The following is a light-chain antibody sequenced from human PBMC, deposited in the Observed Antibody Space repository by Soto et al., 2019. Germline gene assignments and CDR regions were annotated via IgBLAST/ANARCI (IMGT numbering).Light chain of an antibody. CDR1: SSDVGGYEY. J-gene: IGLJ2*01. CDR3: SSYTSKSSLI. CDR2: AVT. Sequence: QSALTQPRSVSGSPGQSVTISCTGTSSDVGGYEYVSWYQQYPGKAPKLMIYAVTRRPSGVPDRFSGSKSGNTASLTISGLQAEDEADYYCSSYTSKSSLIFGGGTKLTVL. V-gene: IGLV2-11*01.